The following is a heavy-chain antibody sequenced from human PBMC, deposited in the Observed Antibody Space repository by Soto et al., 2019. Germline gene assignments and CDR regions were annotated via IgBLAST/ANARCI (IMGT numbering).Heavy chain of an antibody. V-gene: IGHV1-8*01. CDR3: AREVHRRAAARLVY. CDR2: MNPNSGNT. CDR1: GYTITSYD. J-gene: IGHJ4*02. Sequence: ASVKVSCKTSGYTITSYDINWVRQDTGQGLEWMGWMNPNSGNTGYAQKFQGRVTMTRNTSISTAYMELSSLRSEDTAVYYCAREVHRRAAARLVYWGQGTLVTVSS. D-gene: IGHD6-6*01.